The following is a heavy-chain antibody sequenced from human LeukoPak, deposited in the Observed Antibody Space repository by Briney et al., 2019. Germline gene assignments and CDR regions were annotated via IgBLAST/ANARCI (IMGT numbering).Heavy chain of an antibody. CDR1: GGSFSGYY. D-gene: IGHD3-22*01. CDR2: INHSGST. V-gene: IGHV4-34*01. CDR3: ARGELEYYYDSSGYYYFGY. J-gene: IGHJ4*02. Sequence: ASETLSLTYAVYGGSFSGYYWSWIRQPPGKGLEWIGEINHSGSTNYNPSLKSRVTISVDTSKNQFSLKLSSVTAADTAVYYCARGELEYYYDSSGYYYFGYWGQGTLVTVSS.